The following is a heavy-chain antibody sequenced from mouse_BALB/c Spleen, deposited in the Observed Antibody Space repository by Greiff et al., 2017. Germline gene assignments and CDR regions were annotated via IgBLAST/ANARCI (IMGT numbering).Heavy chain of an antibody. D-gene: IGHD1-1*01. CDR2: IRNKANGYTT. CDR1: GFTFTDYY. V-gene: IGHV7-3*02. J-gene: IGHJ4*01. Sequence: EVKLMESGGGLVQPGGSLRLSCATSGFTFTDYYMSWVRQPPGKALEWLGFIRNKANGYTTEYSASVKGRFTISRDNSQSILYLQMNTLRAEDSATYYCARDPRGLLRSYYYAMDYWGQGTSVTVSS. CDR3: ARDPRGLLRSYYYAMDY.